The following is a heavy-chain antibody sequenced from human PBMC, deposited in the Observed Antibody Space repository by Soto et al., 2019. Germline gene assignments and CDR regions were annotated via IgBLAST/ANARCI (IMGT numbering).Heavy chain of an antibody. Sequence: GGSLRLSCAASGFTFSSYAMHWVRQAPGKGLEWVAVISYDGSNKYYADSVKGRFTISRDNSKNTLYLQMNSLRAEDTAVYYCARGPPTYCSSTSCYAFDYWGQGTLVTVSS. CDR1: GFTFSSYA. CDR3: ARGPPTYCSSTSCYAFDY. V-gene: IGHV3-30-3*01. D-gene: IGHD2-2*01. CDR2: ISYDGSNK. J-gene: IGHJ4*02.